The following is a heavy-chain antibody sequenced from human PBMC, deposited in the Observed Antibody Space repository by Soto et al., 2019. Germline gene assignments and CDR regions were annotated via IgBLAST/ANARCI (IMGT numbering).Heavy chain of an antibody. J-gene: IGHJ4*02. CDR2: MNHSGRT. D-gene: IGHD3-22*01. CDR3: ARGIYDSSGYYDY. Sequence: WTWIRQPPGKGLEWIGEMNHSGRTNYNPSLKSRVTISVDTSKKQFSLKLTSVTAADTAVYYCARGIYDSSGYYDYWGQGSLVTVSS. V-gene: IGHV4-34*01.